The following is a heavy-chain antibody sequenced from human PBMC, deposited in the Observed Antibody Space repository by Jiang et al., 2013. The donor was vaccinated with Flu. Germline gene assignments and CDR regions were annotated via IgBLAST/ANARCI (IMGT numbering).Heavy chain of an antibody. CDR2: ISSSSSYI. V-gene: IGHV3-21*01. D-gene: IGHD6-19*01. Sequence: VQLVESGGGLVKPGGSLRLSCAASGFTFSSYSMNWVRQAPGKGLEWVSSISSSSSYIYYADSVKGRFTISRDNAKNSLYLQMNSLRAEDTAVYYCAAPPPRIAVAGTIGYWGQGTLVTVSS. CDR1: GFTFSSYS. J-gene: IGHJ4*02. CDR3: AAPPPRIAVAGTIGY.